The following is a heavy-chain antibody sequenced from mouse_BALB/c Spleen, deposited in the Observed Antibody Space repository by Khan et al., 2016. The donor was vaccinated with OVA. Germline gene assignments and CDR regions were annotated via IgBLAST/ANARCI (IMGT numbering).Heavy chain of an antibody. Sequence: EVELVESGGGLVQPGGSRKLSCAASGFSLSNFGVHWVRQAPAKGLEWVAYISSDSYTIYYADTVRGRFTISRDNPKNTLFLQMTSLRSEDTAMYYCVRASWAWFAYWGQGTLVTVSA. V-gene: IGHV5-17*02. J-gene: IGHJ3*01. CDR3: VRASWAWFAY. CDR2: ISSDSYTI. CDR1: GFSLSNFG. D-gene: IGHD4-1*01.